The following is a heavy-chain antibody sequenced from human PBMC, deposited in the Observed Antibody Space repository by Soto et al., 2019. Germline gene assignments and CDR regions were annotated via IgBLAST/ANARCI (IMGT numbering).Heavy chain of an antibody. CDR1: GFTFSTFS. D-gene: IGHD3-22*01. V-gene: IGHV3-21*03. CDR3: ARGGDTSGSWPRY. Sequence: EVQLVQSGGGLVKPGGSLRLSCAGSGFTFSTFSMTWVRQAPGKGLEWVSSISSSSTYIYYADSVNGRFTISRDDAKNSLFLQMSTLRVEDTAMYYCARGGDTSGSWPRYWGQGTLVTVSS. CDR2: ISSSSTYI. J-gene: IGHJ4*02.